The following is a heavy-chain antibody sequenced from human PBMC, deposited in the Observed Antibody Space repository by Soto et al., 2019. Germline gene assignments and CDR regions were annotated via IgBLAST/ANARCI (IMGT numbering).Heavy chain of an antibody. V-gene: IGHV4-4*02. CDR2: MFHSGST. CDR1: GDSVIPNRW. D-gene: IGHD6-19*01. J-gene: IGHJ4*02. Sequence: QLQLQESGPGLVKPSGTLSLTCTVSGDSVIPNRWWGWVRQSPGKGLEWIADMFHSGSTNYSPSLESRVTLSVDKSKTQFSLKMHSVTAADTAVYFCVMSPGWYKIDSWGQGILVTVSS. CDR3: VMSPGWYKIDS.